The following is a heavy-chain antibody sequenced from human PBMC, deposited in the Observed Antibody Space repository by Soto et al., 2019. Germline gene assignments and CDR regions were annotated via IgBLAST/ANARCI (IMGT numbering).Heavy chain of an antibody. CDR3: ARDPIGYCTNGVCPYGMDV. CDR2: INHSGST. V-gene: IGHV4-34*01. J-gene: IGHJ6*02. CDR1: GGSFSGYY. Sequence: PSETLSLTCAVYGGSFSGYYWGWIRQPPGKGLEWIGEINHSGSTNYNPSLKSRVTISVDTSKNQFSLKLSSVTAADTAVYYCARDPIGYCTNGVCPYGMDVWGQGTTVTVSS. D-gene: IGHD2-8*01.